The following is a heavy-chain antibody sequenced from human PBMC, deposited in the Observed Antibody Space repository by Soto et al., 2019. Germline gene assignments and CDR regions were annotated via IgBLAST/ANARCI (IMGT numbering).Heavy chain of an antibody. CDR2: INHSGGT. D-gene: IGHD3-22*01. Sequence: SETLSLTCAVYGGPFSGYYWTWIRQTPGKGLEWIGEINHSGGTDYSPSLKSRVSISPDTPKRQISLNLSSVTAADSGVYYCAGRNGYYSGFDYWGQGTPVTV. CDR1: GGPFSGYY. J-gene: IGHJ4*02. V-gene: IGHV4-34*01. CDR3: AGRNGYYSGFDY.